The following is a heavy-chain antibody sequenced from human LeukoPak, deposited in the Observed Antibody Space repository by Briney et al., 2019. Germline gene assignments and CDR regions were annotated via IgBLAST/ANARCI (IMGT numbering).Heavy chain of an antibody. V-gene: IGHV4-39*02. CDR2: IYYSGST. CDR3: ARDSNHIDY. Sequence: SETLSLTRTVSGGSISSSSYYWGWIRQPPGKGLEWIGSIYYSGSTYYNPSLKSRVTISVDTSKNQFSLKLSSVTAADTAVYYCARDSNHIDYWGQGTLVTVSS. D-gene: IGHD4-11*01. J-gene: IGHJ4*02. CDR1: GGSISSSSYY.